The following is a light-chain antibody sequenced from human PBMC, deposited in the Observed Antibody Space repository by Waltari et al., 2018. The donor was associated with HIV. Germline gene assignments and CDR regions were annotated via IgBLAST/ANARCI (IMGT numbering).Light chain of an antibody. J-gene: IGKJ4*01. CDR1: QTINTN. CDR3: QQANSFPLT. Sequence: DIQMTQSPSSVSASVGDRVTITCRASQTINTNLAWYQHKPGIAPKLLIYAASSLQIGVPSRFSGSGSGTDFTLTINTLQPEDFATYYCQQANSFPLTFGGGTRVDIK. CDR2: AAS. V-gene: IGKV1D-12*01.